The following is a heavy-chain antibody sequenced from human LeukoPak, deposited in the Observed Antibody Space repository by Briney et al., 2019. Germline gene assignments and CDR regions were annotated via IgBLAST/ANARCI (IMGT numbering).Heavy chain of an antibody. CDR1: GFTFSSYA. CDR3: ARGGVNSSGSYYLYYSDY. CDR2: ISYDGSNK. V-gene: IGHV3-30-3*01. D-gene: IGHD3-22*01. J-gene: IGHJ4*02. Sequence: PGRSLRLSCVASGFTFSSYAMHWVRQAPGKGLEWVALISYDGSNKYYADSVKGRFTISRDNSKNTLYLQMNSLRAEDTAVYYCARGGVNSSGSYYLYYSDYWGQGTLVTVSS.